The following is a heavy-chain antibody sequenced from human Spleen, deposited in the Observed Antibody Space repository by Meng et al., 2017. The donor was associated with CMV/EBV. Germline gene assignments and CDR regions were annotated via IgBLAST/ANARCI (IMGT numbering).Heavy chain of an antibody. Sequence: GESLKISCAASGFTFSSYAMSWVRQAPGKGLEWVSSISSSSSYIYYADSVKGRFTISRDNAKNSLYLQMNSLGAEDTAVYYCAREYSNDNDYWGQGTLVTVSS. CDR2: ISSSSSYI. D-gene: IGHD4-11*01. CDR1: GFTFSSYA. J-gene: IGHJ4*02. CDR3: AREYSNDNDY. V-gene: IGHV3-21*01.